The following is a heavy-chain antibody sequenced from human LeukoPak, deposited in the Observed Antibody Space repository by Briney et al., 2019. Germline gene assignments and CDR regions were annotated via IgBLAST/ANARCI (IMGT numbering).Heavy chain of an antibody. CDR3: AKDRGYYYGSGSYFDY. CDR1: GFTFSSYG. V-gene: IGHV3-30*02. CDR2: IRYDGSNK. J-gene: IGHJ4*02. Sequence: PGGSLRLSCAASGFTFSSYGMHWVRQAPGKGLEWVAFIRYDGSNKYYADSVKGRFTISRDNSKNTLYLQMNSLRAEDTAVYYCAKDRGYYYGSGSYFDYWGQGTLVTVSS. D-gene: IGHD3-10*01.